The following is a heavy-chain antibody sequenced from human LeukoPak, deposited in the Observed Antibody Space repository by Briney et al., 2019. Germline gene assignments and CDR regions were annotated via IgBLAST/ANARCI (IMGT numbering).Heavy chain of an antibody. Sequence: GGSLRLSCAASGFTLNSYAMNWVRQAPGKGLEWVSSISGTGGSVYYAVSVKGRFTISRDHSKNILYLQMNSLRADDTAVYYCARTHPTGYFDYWGQGALVTVSS. D-gene: IGHD1-14*01. CDR1: GFTLNSYA. CDR3: ARTHPTGYFDY. J-gene: IGHJ4*02. CDR2: ISGTGGSV. V-gene: IGHV3-23*01.